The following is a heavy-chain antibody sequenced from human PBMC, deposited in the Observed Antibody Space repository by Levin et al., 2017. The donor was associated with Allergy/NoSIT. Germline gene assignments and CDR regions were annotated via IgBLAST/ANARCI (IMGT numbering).Heavy chain of an antibody. CDR3: ARGGPPNYDYNWGSYRDGYFDY. CDR1: GFTFGDYA. Sequence: GGSLRLSCTGSGFTFGDYAMSWVRQAPRKGLEWVGFIRNKAHGGTTEYAASVKGRLTISRDDSKSIAYLQMNSLKTEDTAVYFCARGGPPNYDYNWGSYRDGYFDYWGQGTLVTVSS. V-gene: IGHV3-49*04. D-gene: IGHD3-16*02. J-gene: IGHJ4*02. CDR2: IRNKAHGGTT.